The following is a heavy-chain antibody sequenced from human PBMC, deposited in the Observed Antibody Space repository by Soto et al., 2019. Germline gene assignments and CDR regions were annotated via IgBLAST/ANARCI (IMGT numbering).Heavy chain of an antibody. CDR2: IYYSGST. V-gene: IGHV4-59*08. J-gene: IGHJ6*03. D-gene: IGHD3-10*01. CDR1: GGSISSYY. Sequence: SETLSLTCTVSGGSISSYYWSWIRQPPGKGLEWIGYIYYSGSTNYNPSLKSRVTISVDTSKNQFSLKLSSVTAADTAVYYCARHTGIYGSGKNYYYYYMDVWGKGTTVTVSS. CDR3: ARHTGIYGSGKNYYYYYMDV.